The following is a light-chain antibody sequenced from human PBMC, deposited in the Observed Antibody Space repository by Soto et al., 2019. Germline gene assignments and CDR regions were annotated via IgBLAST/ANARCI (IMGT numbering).Light chain of an antibody. V-gene: IGLV2-23*01. J-gene: IGLJ1*01. CDR3: CSYVGATTYV. CDR2: ESI. CDR1: SSTVGGFNV. Sequence: QSALTQPASVSGSPGQSITISCTGTSSTVGGFNVVSWYQQHPGKAPKVIIYESIKRPSGVSNRFSGSNSGSTASLTISGLQAEDEADYYCCSYVGATTYVFGTGTKVTVL.